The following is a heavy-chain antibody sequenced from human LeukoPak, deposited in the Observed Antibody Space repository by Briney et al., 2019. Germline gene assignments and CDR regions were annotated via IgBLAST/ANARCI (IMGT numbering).Heavy chain of an antibody. Sequence: ASVKVSCKASGYSFTSNVISWVRQAPGQGPEWMGGIIPIFGTANYAQKFQGRVTITADESTGTAYMELSSLRSEDTAVYYCARAMVRGVIKFGFDYWGQGTLVTVSS. CDR2: IIPIFGTA. CDR1: GYSFTSNV. V-gene: IGHV1-69*13. J-gene: IGHJ4*02. D-gene: IGHD3-10*01. CDR3: ARAMVRGVIKFGFDY.